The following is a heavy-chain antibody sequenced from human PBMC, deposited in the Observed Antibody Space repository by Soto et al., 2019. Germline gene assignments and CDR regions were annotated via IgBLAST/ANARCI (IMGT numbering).Heavy chain of an antibody. Sequence: QVQLVESGGGVVQPGTSLSLSCAASGFTFSSYAMHWVRQAPGKGLEWVALSWSDGSKQDYADSVKGRFTISRDNSKSTLYLQMTSLKAEDTAVYYCAGLAYYLDYWGQGSLVTVSS. CDR1: GFTFSSYA. D-gene: IGHD3-16*01. J-gene: IGHJ4*02. V-gene: IGHV3-33*01. CDR3: AGLAYYLDY. CDR2: SWSDGSKQ.